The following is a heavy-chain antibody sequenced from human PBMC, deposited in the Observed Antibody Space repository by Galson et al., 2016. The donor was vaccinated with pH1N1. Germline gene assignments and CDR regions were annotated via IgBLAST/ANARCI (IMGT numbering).Heavy chain of an antibody. Sequence: SLRLSCAASGFTFSSYAMSWVRQAPGKGLEWVSAISGSGVSTSYADSVKGRFTISRDNSKNTLFLQMNSLRAEDTAVYYCANQQPHFEWLEWYLDDWGQGTLVTVSS. CDR3: ANQQPHFEWLEWYLDD. J-gene: IGHJ4*02. CDR2: ISGSGVST. CDR1: GFTFSSYA. V-gene: IGHV3-23*01. D-gene: IGHD3-9*01.